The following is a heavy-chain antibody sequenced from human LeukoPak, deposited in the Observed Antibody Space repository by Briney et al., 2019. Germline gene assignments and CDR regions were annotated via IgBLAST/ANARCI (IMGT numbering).Heavy chain of an antibody. CDR2: ISSSGSTI. D-gene: IGHD3-22*01. CDR3: ARKNYYDSSSIDY. V-gene: IGHV3-48*03. CDR1: GFTFSSYE. Sequence: GGSLRLSCAASGFTFSSYEMNWVRQAPGKGPEWVSYISSSGSTIYYADSVKGRFTISRDNAKNSLYLQMNSLRAEDTAVYYCARKNYYDSSSIDYWGQGTLVTVSS. J-gene: IGHJ4*02.